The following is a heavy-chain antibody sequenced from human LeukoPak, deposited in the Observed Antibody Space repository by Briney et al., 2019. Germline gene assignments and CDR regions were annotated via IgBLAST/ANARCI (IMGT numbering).Heavy chain of an antibody. CDR2: VSSDGSID. Sequence: GGSLRLSCAASGVTFSSYGMHWVRQAPGKGLEWVAVVSSDGSIDYYADSVRDRFTVSRENSKNTMYLQVNSLRAEDTAVYYCTREGMGTTFSAWFDPWGQGTLVTVSS. V-gene: IGHV3-30*03. CDR1: GVTFSSYG. CDR3: TREGMGTTFSAWFDP. J-gene: IGHJ5*02. D-gene: IGHD1-7*01.